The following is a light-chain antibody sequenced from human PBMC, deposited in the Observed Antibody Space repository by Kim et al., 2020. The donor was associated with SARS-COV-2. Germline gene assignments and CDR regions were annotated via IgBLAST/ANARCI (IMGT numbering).Light chain of an antibody. CDR1: SLTNYY. V-gene: IGLV3-19*01. Sequence: SSELTQDPAVSMALGHTVTITCQGDSLTNYYASWYQQRPGQAPVLVIYDKNSRPSGIPDRFSGSSSGNTASLTITGALAEDEADYYCNSRDSSAQRYVFGTGTKVTVL. J-gene: IGLJ1*01. CDR2: DKN. CDR3: NSRDSSAQRYV.